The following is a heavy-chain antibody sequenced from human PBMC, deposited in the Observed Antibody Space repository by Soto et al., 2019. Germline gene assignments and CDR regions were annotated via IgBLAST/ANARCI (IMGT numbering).Heavy chain of an antibody. Sequence: QVQLVQSGAEVKKPGSSVKVSCKASGRTFSSYAISWVRQAPGQGLEWMGGIIPIFGTANYAQKFQGRVTITADESTSTAYMELSSLRSEDTAVYYCARGYSSSWAYYFDYWGQGTLVTVSS. D-gene: IGHD6-13*01. J-gene: IGHJ4*02. V-gene: IGHV1-69*12. CDR3: ARGYSSSWAYYFDY. CDR2: IIPIFGTA. CDR1: GRTFSSYA.